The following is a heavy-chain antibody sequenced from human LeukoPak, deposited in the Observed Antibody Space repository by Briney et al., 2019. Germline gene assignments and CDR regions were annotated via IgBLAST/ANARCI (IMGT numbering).Heavy chain of an antibody. CDR2: IYYSGST. CDR1: GGSISSSSYY. V-gene: IGHV4-39*01. J-gene: IGHJ3*02. D-gene: IGHD3-22*01. CDR3: ARPVDYYDSIGDAFDI. Sequence: PSETLSLTCTVSGGSISSSSYYWGWIRQPPGKGLEWIGSIYYSGSTYYNPSLKSRVTISVDTSKNQFSLKLSSVTAADTAVYYCARPVDYYDSIGDAFDIWGQGTMVTVSS.